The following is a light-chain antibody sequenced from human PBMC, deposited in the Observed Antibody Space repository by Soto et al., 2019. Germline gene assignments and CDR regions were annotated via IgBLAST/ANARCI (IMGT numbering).Light chain of an antibody. Sequence: QSALTQPASVSGSPGQSITISCTGTNSDVGGYQYVSWYQQLPGKAPKLIIYDVTDRPSGISHRFSGSKSGNTASLTISGLQAEDEADYYCSSYTSDVTAIFGGGTQLTVL. J-gene: IGLJ2*01. CDR3: SSYTSDVTAI. V-gene: IGLV2-14*03. CDR2: DVT. CDR1: NSDVGGYQY.